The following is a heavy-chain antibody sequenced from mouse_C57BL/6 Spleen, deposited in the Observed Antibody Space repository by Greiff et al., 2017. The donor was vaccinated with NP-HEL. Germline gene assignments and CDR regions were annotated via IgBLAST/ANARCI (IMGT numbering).Heavy chain of an antibody. J-gene: IGHJ3*01. CDR1: GYSFTDYN. Sequence: EVQLQQSGPELVKPGASVKISCKASGYSFTDYNMNWVKQSNGKSLEWIGVINPNYGTTSYNQKFKGKATLTVDQSSSTAYMQLNSLTSEDSAVYYSARGIDYDYEGPFAYWGQGTLVTVSA. D-gene: IGHD2-4*01. CDR3: ARGIDYDYEGPFAY. V-gene: IGHV1-39*01. CDR2: INPNYGTT.